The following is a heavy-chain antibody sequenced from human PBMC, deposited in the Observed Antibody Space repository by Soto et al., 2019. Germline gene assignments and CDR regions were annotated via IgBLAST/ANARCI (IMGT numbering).Heavy chain of an antibody. V-gene: IGHV4-39*01. CDR1: GGFVSSSSYS. CDR3: ARLNGYCISTNCHGYYGMDV. D-gene: IGHD2-2*03. CDR2: IYSSENT. J-gene: IGHJ6*02. Sequence: ETLSLTCSVSGGFVSSSSYSWGWIRQSPGKGLEWIGTIYSSENTYYNPSLLSRVTISVDTSKNEFSLRLSSVTAADTAVYYCARLNGYCISTNCHGYYGMDVWGQGTTVTVSS.